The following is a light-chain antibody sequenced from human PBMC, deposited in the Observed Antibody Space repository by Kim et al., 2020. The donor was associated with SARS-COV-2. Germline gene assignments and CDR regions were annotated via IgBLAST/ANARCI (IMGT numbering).Light chain of an antibody. J-gene: IGKJ2*01. CDR1: QTVSNKY. CDR3: QNFASSPFT. Sequence: EIVLTQSPGTLSLSPGERATLSCRASQTVSNKYLAWYQHKPGKAPRLLIYAASRTATGTPDRFSGSGSGTDFTLTISRLEPEDFAVDYCQNFASSPFTFGQGTKLEI. V-gene: IGKV3-20*01. CDR2: AAS.